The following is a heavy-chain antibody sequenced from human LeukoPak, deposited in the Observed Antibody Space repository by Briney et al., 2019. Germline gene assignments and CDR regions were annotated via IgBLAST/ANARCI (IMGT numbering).Heavy chain of an antibody. D-gene: IGHD3-10*01. CDR3: ARLCGSGSYYNFDY. CDR1: GFTFSSYW. CDR2: IKSDGSEK. V-gene: IGHV3-7*04. J-gene: IGHJ4*02. Sequence: GGSLRLSCAASGFTFSSYWMSWVRQAPEKGLEWVANIKSDGSEKYYVDSVKGRFTISRDNAKNSLYLQMNSLRAEDTAVYYCARLCGSGSYYNFDYWGQGTLVTVSS.